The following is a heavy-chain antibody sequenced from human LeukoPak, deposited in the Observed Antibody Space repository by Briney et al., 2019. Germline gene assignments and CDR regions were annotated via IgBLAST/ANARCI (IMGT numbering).Heavy chain of an antibody. CDR1: GGSVSSNTYY. CDR3: TRGYTAMVFDY. J-gene: IGHJ4*02. CDR2: VYYSGST. Sequence: SETLSLTCTVSGGSVSSNTYYWSWIRQPPGKGLEWIGYVYYSGSTNYNPSLESRVTISVDTSKNQFSLKLSSVTAADTAVYYCTRGYTAMVFDYWGQGTLVTVSS. D-gene: IGHD5-18*01. V-gene: IGHV4-61*01.